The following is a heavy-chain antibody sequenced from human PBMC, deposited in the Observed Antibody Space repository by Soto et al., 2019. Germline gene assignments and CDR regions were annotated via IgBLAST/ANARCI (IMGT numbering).Heavy chain of an antibody. CDR1: GGSFSGYY. CDR2: INHSGST. D-gene: IGHD2-15*01. J-gene: IGHJ5*02. Sequence: SETLSLTCAVYGGSFSGYYWSWIRQPPGKGLEWIGEINHSGSTNYNPSLKSRVTISVDTSKNQFSLKLSSVTAADTAVYYCAGGPPHKSCSGGSCYWIQWFDPGGQGTLVTVSS. CDR3: AGGPPHKSCSGGSCYWIQWFDP. V-gene: IGHV4-34*01.